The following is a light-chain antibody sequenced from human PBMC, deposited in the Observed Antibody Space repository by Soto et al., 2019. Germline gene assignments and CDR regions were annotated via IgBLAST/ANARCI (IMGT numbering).Light chain of an antibody. J-gene: IGLJ2*01. CDR3: SSYTSTSTVV. CDR2: EVS. V-gene: IGLV2-14*02. CDR1: SSDVGSHNF. Sequence: QSVLTQPASVSGSPGQSITISCTGTSSDVGSHNFVSWYQQRPGKAPKLMIFEVSKRPSGVSSRFSASKSGNTASLTISGVQAEDEADYYCSSYTSTSTVVFGGGTKLTVL.